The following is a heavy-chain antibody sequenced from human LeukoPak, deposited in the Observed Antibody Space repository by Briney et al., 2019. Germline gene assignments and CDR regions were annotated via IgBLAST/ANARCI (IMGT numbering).Heavy chain of an antibody. CDR2: INHSGST. V-gene: IGHV4-34*01. D-gene: IGHD3-22*01. CDR1: GGSFSSYY. Sequence: SETLSLTCAVYGGSFSSYYWSWIRQPPGKGLEWMGEINHSGSTNYNPSLKSRFTISVDKSKNQFSLQLSSVTAADTAVYYCARVSYYDSSGNRGAFDYWGQGTVVTVSS. J-gene: IGHJ4*02. CDR3: ARVSYYDSSGNRGAFDY.